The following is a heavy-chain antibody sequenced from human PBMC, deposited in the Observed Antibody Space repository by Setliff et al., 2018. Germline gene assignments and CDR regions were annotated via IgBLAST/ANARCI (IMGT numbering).Heavy chain of an antibody. CDR3: ARASTSSFFVYFDF. D-gene: IGHD2-2*01. J-gene: IGHJ4*02. CDR2: IYPDDSDT. CDR1: GYKSADFW. V-gene: IGHV5-51*01. Sequence: PGESLTISCQGSGYKSADFWIGWVRQMPGKGLEWMGIIYPDDSDTRYSPSFQGQVTMSADKSTNTAYLQWNSLAASDAAMYYRARASTSSFFVYFDFWGQGTQVTVSS.